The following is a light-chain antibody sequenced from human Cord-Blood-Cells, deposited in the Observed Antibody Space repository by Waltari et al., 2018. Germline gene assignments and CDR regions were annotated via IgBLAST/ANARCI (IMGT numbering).Light chain of an antibody. V-gene: IGKV3-15*01. CDR3: QQYNNWPQT. CDR2: GAS. J-gene: IGKJ1*01. CDR1: QSVSSN. Sequence: EIVMTQSLATLSVSPGERATLSCRASQSVSSNLAGYQQKPGQAPRLLIYGASTRATGIPARFSGSGSGTEFTLTISSLQSEDFAVYYCQQYNNWPQTFGQGTKVEIK.